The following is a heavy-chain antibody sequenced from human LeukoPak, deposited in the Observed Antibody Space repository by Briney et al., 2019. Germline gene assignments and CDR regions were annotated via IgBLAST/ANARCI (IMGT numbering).Heavy chain of an antibody. CDR1: GFTFSSYG. J-gene: IGHJ6*02. CDR2: IWYDGSNK. Sequence: GGSLRLSCAASGFTFSSYGMHWVRQAPGKGLEWVAVIWYDGSNKYYADSVKGRFTISRGNSKNTLYLQMNSLRAEDTAVYYCARETTYGDYVDYYGMDVWGQGTTVTVSS. V-gene: IGHV3-33*01. CDR3: ARETTYGDYVDYYGMDV. D-gene: IGHD4-17*01.